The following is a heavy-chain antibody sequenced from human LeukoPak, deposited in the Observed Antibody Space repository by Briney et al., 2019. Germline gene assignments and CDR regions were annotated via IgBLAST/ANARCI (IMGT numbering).Heavy chain of an antibody. D-gene: IGHD5-18*01. V-gene: IGHV4-39*01. J-gene: IGHJ4*02. CDR1: GGSISSSSYY. CDR3: ARQPDTAMVLFDY. CDR2: VYYSGST. Sequence: SETLSLTCTVSGGSISSSSYYWGWVRQPPGKGLEWVGSVYYSGSTYDNPSLKSRVTISVDTSKNQFSLKLSSVTAADTAVYYCARQPDTAMVLFDYWGQGTLVTVSS.